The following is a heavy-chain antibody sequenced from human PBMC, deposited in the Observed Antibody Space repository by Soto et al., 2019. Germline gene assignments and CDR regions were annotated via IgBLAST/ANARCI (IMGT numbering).Heavy chain of an antibody. Sequence: SETLSITCTFSVGSISIYYWSWIRQPAGKGLEWIGRIYTSGSTNYNPSLKSRVTMSVDTSKNQFSLKLSSVTAADTAVYYCARDRNMGDFVTGPMDVWGQGTTVTVSS. D-gene: IGHD2-21*02. J-gene: IGHJ6*01. CDR3: ARDRNMGDFVTGPMDV. V-gene: IGHV4-4*07. CDR1: VGSISIYY. CDR2: IYTSGST.